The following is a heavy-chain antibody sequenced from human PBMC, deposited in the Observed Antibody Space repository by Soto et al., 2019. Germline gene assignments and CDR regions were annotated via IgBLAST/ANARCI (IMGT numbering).Heavy chain of an antibody. Sequence: SETLSLNCTVSGGSSSGYYWSWIRQSPGKGLEYIGYIYSGNTNYNPSLNSRVTISVDTSKNQFSLKLSSVTAADTAVYYCGRISSHGYSAYWGQGTLVTVSS. V-gene: IGHV4-59*08. J-gene: IGHJ4*02. CDR3: GRISSHGYSAY. D-gene: IGHD3-22*01. CDR1: GGSSSGYY. CDR2: IYSGNT.